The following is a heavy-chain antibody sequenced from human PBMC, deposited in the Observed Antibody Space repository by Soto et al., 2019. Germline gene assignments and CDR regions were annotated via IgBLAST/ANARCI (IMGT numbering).Heavy chain of an antibody. J-gene: IGHJ3*02. D-gene: IGHD6-19*01. CDR2: ISGSGGST. CDR1: GFTFSSYA. CDR3: AKDYYSSGWYGGASPFAFDI. V-gene: IGHV3-23*01. Sequence: GGSLRLSCAASGFTFSSYAMSWVRQAPGKGLEWVSAISGSGGSTYYADSVKGRFTISRDNSKNTLYLQMNSLRAEDTAVYYCAKDYYSSGWYGGASPFAFDIWGQGTMVTVSS.